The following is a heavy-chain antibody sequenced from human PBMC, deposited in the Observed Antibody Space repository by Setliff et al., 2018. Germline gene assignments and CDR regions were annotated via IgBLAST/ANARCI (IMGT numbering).Heavy chain of an antibody. CDR3: ARAHTWSLPNDNSGYPGWFDP. J-gene: IGHJ5*02. CDR2: IHHSGKA. V-gene: IGHV4-38-2*01. D-gene: IGHD3-22*01. Sequence: KPSETLSLTCAVSGFSISSGYYWGWIRQPPGKGLEWIVNIHHSGKAYYNPSLKRRVTMSVDTSKNHVSLKLSSVTAADTAVYYCARAHTWSLPNDNSGYPGWFDPWGQGTLVTVSS. CDR1: GFSISSGYY.